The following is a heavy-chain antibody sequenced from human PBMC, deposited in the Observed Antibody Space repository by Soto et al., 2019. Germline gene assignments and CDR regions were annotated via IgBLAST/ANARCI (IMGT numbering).Heavy chain of an antibody. J-gene: IGHJ4*02. CDR1: GFTFSSYS. D-gene: IGHD3-10*01. CDR3: ARGDSGRSPRTLSY. CDR2: ISSSSSYI. Sequence: GGSLRLSCAASGFTFSSYSMNWVRQAPGKGLEWVSSISSSSSYIYYADSVKGRFTISRDNAKNSLYLQMNSLRAEDTAVYYCARGDSGRSPRTLSYWGQGTLVTVSS. V-gene: IGHV3-21*01.